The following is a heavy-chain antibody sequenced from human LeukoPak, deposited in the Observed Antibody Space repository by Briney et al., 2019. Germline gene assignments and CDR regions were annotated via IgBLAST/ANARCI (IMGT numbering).Heavy chain of an antibody. J-gene: IGHJ4*02. CDR1: GFTFSSYA. Sequence: GGSLRLPCAASGFTFSSYAMHWVRQAPGKGLEWVAFISYHGSNKYYADSVKGRFTISRDNSKNTLFLQMNSLRAEDTAVYYCAKNTHAYAEIFDYWGQGTLVTVSS. CDR2: ISYHGSNK. D-gene: IGHD2-2*01. V-gene: IGHV3-30*18. CDR3: AKNTHAYAEIFDY.